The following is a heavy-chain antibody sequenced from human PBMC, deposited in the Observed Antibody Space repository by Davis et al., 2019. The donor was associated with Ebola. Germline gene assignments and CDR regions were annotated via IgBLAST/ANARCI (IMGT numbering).Heavy chain of an antibody. CDR3: AKDAEDGSGNWFFDF. CDR2: ISSGGHNT. J-gene: IGHJ2*01. V-gene: IGHV3-48*02. D-gene: IGHD5-24*01. CDR1: GFTFSRHS. Sequence: GESLKISCGASGFTFSRHSMNWVRQAPGKGLEWIAFISSGGHNTYYADSVRGRFTISRDNAKNLLYLQLNSLRDEDTALYYCAKDAEDGSGNWFFDFRGRGALVTVPS.